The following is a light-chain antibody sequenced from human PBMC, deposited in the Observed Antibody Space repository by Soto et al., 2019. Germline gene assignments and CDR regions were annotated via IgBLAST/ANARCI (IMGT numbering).Light chain of an antibody. CDR1: SRDVGGFEY. V-gene: IGLV2-14*01. CDR2: DVT. CDR3: GSITRSSTSV. Sequence: QSALSQPASVSGAPGQSITISCTGTSRDVGGFEYVSWYQHQTGKAPKIIIYDVTKRPSGVSNRFSGSKSGNTASLTISEIQAEDEGDYYCGSITRSSTSVFGTGTKVTVL. J-gene: IGLJ1*01.